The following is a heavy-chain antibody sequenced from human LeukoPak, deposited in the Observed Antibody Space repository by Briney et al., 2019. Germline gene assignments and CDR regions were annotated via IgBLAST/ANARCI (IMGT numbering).Heavy chain of an antibody. V-gene: IGHV4-61*01. CDR1: GGSISSGSYY. D-gene: IGHD5-18*01. J-gene: IGHJ4*02. CDR2: ISHSGTT. CDR3: ARGGYSYDY. Sequence: PSQTLSLTCTVSGGSISSGSYYWSCIRQPPGKGLEWTGYISHSGTTNYNPSLTSRLTISLDTSKNQLSMRLSAVTAADTAVYYCARGGYSYDYWGQGTLVTVSS.